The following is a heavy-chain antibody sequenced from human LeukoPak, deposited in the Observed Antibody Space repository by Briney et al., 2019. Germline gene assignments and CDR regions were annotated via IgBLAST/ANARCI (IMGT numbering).Heavy chain of an antibody. J-gene: IGHJ4*02. CDR1: GFTFSSYS. CDR3: ARGVAGSYSDY. CDR2: ISSSSSYI. V-gene: IGHV3-21*01. D-gene: IGHD3-10*01. Sequence: PGGSLRLSCAASGFTFSSYSMNWVRQAPGKGLEWVSSISSSSSYIYYADSVEGRFTISRDNAKNSLYLQMNSLRAEDTAVYYCARGVAGSYSDYWGQGTLVTVSS.